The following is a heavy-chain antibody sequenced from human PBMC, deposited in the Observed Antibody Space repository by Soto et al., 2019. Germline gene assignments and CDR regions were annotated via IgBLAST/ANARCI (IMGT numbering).Heavy chain of an antibody. Sequence: SLRLSCPASGITFEYYTMHWCRTGPGKGLEWVSGISWNSGSIGYADSVKGRFTISRDNANNSLYLQMNSLRAKDTGLYYCAKGRDRLPVGAFDIWGQGTMVTVSS. D-gene: IGHD2-15*01. CDR1: GITFEYYT. V-gene: IGHV3-9*01. CDR3: AKGRDRLPVGAFDI. J-gene: IGHJ3*02. CDR2: ISWNSGSI.